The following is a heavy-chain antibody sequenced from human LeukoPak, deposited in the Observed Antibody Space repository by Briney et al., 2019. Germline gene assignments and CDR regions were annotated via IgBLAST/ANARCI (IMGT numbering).Heavy chain of an antibody. V-gene: IGHV3-30*02. CDR1: GFSFSSFA. CDR3: AKEAIRYFGWSPNYFDY. J-gene: IGHJ4*02. CDR2: ILFDGTNR. Sequence: GGSLRLSCAASGFSFSSFAMHWVRQAPGKGLEWVAFILFDGTNRYYADSVRGRFTISRDNFKNTMYLQMNSLRAEETAVYYCAKEAIRYFGWSPNYFDYWGQGTLVTVSS. D-gene: IGHD3-9*01.